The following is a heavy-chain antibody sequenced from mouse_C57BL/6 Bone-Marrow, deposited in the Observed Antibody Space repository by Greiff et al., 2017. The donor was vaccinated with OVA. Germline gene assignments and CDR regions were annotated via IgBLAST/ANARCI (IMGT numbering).Heavy chain of an antibody. D-gene: IGHD2-4*01. Sequence: QVQLQQSGAELARPGASVKLSCKASGYTFTSYGISWVKQRPGQGLEWIGEIYPRSGNTYYNEKFKGKATLTADKSSSTAYMELRSLTSEDSAVYFCASYDYDWYFDVWGTGTTVTVSS. CDR2: IYPRSGNT. J-gene: IGHJ1*03. CDR1: GYTFTSYG. V-gene: IGHV1-81*01. CDR3: ASYDYDWYFDV.